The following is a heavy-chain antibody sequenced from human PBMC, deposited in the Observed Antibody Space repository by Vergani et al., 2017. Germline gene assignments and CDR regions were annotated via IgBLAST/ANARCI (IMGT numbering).Heavy chain of an antibody. D-gene: IGHD3-3*01. Sequence: QVQLQQWGAGLLKPSETLSLTCAVYGGSFSGYYWRWIRQPPGKGLEWIGEINHRGSTNYNPSLKSRVTISVDTSKNQFSLKLSSVTAADTAVYYCARDDYDFWSGRIDYWGQGTLVTVSS. J-gene: IGHJ4*02. CDR3: ARDDYDFWSGRIDY. CDR1: GGSFSGYY. CDR2: INHRGST. V-gene: IGHV4-34*01.